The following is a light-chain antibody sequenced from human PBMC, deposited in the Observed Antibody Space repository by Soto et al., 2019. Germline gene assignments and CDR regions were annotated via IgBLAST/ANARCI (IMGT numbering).Light chain of an antibody. V-gene: IGLV1-44*01. J-gene: IGLJ1*01. CDR3: AAWDDSLGAYV. Sequence: QSLLTQPPSASATPRQRVTISCSGSNSNIGTNTVNWYQQLPGTAPRLLIYTNNQRPSGVPQRFSGSKTGTSASLAIGGLQSEDGADYYCAAWDDSLGAYVFGTGTKLTVL. CDR2: TNN. CDR1: NSNIGTNT.